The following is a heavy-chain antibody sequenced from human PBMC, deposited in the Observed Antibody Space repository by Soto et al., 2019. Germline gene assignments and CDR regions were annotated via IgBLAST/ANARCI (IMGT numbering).Heavy chain of an antibody. Sequence: EVQLLESGGGLVQPGGSLRLSCAASGFTFSSHAMSWARQAPGKGLEWVSSTIDSGGRSYHADSVRGRFTISRDNSKNPLYLQMNSLRADDTAIYYCAKDKMEQWLVGGFYDYWGQGALVTVSS. V-gene: IGHV3-23*01. D-gene: IGHD6-19*01. CDR1: GFTFSSHA. J-gene: IGHJ4*02. CDR2: TIDSGGRS. CDR3: AKDKMEQWLVGGFYDY.